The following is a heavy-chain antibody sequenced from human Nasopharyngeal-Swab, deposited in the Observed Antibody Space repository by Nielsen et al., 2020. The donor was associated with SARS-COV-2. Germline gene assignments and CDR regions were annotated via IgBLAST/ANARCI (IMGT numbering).Heavy chain of an antibody. CDR2: ISYSGIS. J-gene: IGHJ6*03. CDR3: ARVFPGHHDILAAYSDYYYMDV. V-gene: IGHV4-31*02. Sequence: WIGQCSGTAPGLIGSISYSGISYYIPSLKSRLTISVDTSKNQISLRLSSLTAADSAVYYCARVFPGHHDILAAYSDYYYMDVWGTGTTVTVSS. D-gene: IGHD3-9*01.